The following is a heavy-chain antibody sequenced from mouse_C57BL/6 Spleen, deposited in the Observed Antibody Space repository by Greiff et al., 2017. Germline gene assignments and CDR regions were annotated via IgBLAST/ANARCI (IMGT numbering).Heavy chain of an antibody. J-gene: IGHJ4*01. CDR2: INPNNGGT. D-gene: IGHD1-1*01. Sequence: VQLQQSGPELVKPGASVKMSCKASGYTFTDYNMHWVKQSHGKSLEWIGYINPNNGGTSYNQKFKGKATLTVNKSSSTAYMELRSLTSEDSAVYYCARIYYYGSSPYAMDDWGQGTSVTVSS. CDR3: ARIYYYGSSPYAMDD. CDR1: GYTFTDYN. V-gene: IGHV1-22*01.